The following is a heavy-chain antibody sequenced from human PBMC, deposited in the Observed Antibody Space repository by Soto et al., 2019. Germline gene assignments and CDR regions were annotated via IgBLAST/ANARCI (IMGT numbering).Heavy chain of an antibody. V-gene: IGHV3-23*01. J-gene: IGHJ4*02. CDR2: ISGSGGST. CDR3: AKDRGALGDIVVVPAAPAIDY. Sequence: PGGSLRVSYAASGFHFSSYAMSWVRQAPGKGLEWVSAISGSGGSTYYADSVKGRFTISRDNSKNTLYLQMNSLRAEDTAVYYCAKDRGALGDIVVVPAAPAIDYWGQGTLVTVPS. D-gene: IGHD2-2*01. CDR1: GFHFSSYA.